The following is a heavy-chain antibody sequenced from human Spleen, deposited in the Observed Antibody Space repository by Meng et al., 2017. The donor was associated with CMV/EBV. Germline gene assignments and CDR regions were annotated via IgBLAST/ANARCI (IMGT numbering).Heavy chain of an antibody. CDR1: GFTFSDHF. CDR3: ARGADYDFWSGPIDY. Sequence: GGSLRLSCAASGFTFSDHFMDWVRQAPGKGLEWVGRTRSKANSYTTEYAASVKGRFTISRDDSKNSLYLQMNSLRAEDTAVYYCARGADYDFWSGPIDYWGQGTLVTVSS. V-gene: IGHV3-72*01. CDR2: TRSKANSYTT. D-gene: IGHD3-3*01. J-gene: IGHJ4*02.